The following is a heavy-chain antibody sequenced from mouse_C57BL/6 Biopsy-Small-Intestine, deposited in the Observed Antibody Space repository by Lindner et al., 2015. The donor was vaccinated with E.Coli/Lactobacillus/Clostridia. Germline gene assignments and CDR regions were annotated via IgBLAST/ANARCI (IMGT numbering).Heavy chain of an antibody. D-gene: IGHD1-1*01. CDR2: IYPGDGDT. V-gene: IGHV1-80*01. CDR1: GYAFSRYW. CDR3: ARADYYYGSSSYYFDY. Sequence: VQLQESGAELVKPGASVKISCKASGYAFSRYWMNWVKQRPGKGLEWIGQIYPGDGDTNYNGKFKGKATLTADKSSSTAYMQLSSLTSEDSAVYFCARADYYYGSSSYYFDYWGQGTTLTVSS. J-gene: IGHJ2*01.